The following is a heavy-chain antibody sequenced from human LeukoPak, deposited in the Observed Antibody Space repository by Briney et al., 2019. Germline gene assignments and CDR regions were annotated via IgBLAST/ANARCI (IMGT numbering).Heavy chain of an antibody. J-gene: IGHJ4*02. V-gene: IGHV3-23*01. CDR1: GFTFSSYA. CDR3: ASGYCSAGSCHNFDY. Sequence: HPGGSLRLTCAASGFTFSSYAMSWVRQAPGKGLEWLSANSGSGGSTYYADSVKGRFTISRDNSKNTLYLQMNSLRAEDTAVYYCASGYCSAGSCHNFDYWGQGTLVTVSS. CDR2: NSGSGGST. D-gene: IGHD2-15*01.